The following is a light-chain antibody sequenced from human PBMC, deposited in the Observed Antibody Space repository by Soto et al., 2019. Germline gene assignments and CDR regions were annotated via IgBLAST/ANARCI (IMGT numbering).Light chain of an antibody. CDR1: QSVSSY. CDR2: GAS. Sequence: EIVLTQSPATLSFSPAERSTLYFRSTQSVSSYLAWYQQKPGQAPRLLIYGASSRATGIPDRFSGSGSGTDFTLTISRLEPEDFAVYYCQQYGSSPPGVTFGGGTKVDNK. V-gene: IGKV3-20*01. CDR3: QQYGSSPPGVT. J-gene: IGKJ4*01.